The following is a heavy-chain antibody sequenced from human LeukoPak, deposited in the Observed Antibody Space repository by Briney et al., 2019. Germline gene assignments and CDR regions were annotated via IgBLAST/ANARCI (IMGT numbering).Heavy chain of an antibody. CDR3: ARTYRRLIAAADTSWFDP. D-gene: IGHD6-13*01. CDR1: GFSLSTSGMC. V-gene: IGHV2-70*11. CDR2: IDWDDDK. J-gene: IGHJ5*02. Sequence: ESGPALVKPTQTLTLTCTFSGFSLSTSGMCVSWIRQPPGKALEWLARIDWDDDKYYSTSLKTRLTISKDTSKNQVVLTMTNMDPVDTATYYCARTYRRLIAAADTSWFDPWGQGTLVTVSS.